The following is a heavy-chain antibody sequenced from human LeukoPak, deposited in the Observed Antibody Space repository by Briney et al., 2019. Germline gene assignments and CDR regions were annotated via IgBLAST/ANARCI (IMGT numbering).Heavy chain of an antibody. D-gene: IGHD3-22*01. Sequence: PSETLSLTCTVSGGSISSYYWSWIRQPPGKGLEWIGYIYYSGSTNYNPSLRSRVTISLDTSKNQFSLKLRSVTAADTAVYYCARGLTRGYYGSYYMDVWGRGTTLTVSS. CDR1: GGSISSYY. CDR3: ARGLTRGYYGSYYMDV. CDR2: IYYSGST. V-gene: IGHV4-59*01. J-gene: IGHJ6*03.